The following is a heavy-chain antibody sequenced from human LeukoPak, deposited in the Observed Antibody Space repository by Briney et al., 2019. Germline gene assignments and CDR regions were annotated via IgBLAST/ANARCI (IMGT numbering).Heavy chain of an antibody. J-gene: IGHJ3*02. Sequence: PGGSLRLSCAASGFTFSSYSMNWVRQAPGKGLEWVSYISSSSSTIYYADSVKGRFTISRDNAKNSLYLQMNSLRAEDTAVYYCARAYAFDIWGRGTMVTVSS. CDR2: ISSSSSTI. CDR3: ARAYAFDI. V-gene: IGHV3-48*01. CDR1: GFTFSSYS.